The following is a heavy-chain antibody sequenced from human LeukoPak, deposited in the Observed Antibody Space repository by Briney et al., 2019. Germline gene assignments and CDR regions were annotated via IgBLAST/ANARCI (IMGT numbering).Heavy chain of an antibody. CDR3: ARWGSYSSSSTFGY. Sequence: SETLSLTCTVSGGSISSYYWNWIRQPPGKGLEWIGFISYSGSTDYNPSLKSRVTISVDTSKNQFSLKLTSVTAADTAVYYCARWGSYSSSSTFGYWGQGTLVTVSS. CDR2: ISYSGST. D-gene: IGHD6-6*01. J-gene: IGHJ4*02. CDR1: GGSISSYY. V-gene: IGHV4-59*01.